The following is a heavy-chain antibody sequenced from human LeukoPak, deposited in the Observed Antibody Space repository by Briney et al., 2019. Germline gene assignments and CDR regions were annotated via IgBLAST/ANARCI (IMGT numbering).Heavy chain of an antibody. V-gene: IGHV3-74*01. CDR1: GFTFSSYW. CDR3: VRGDTYDYYYYYGMDV. D-gene: IGHD5-18*01. CDR2: INNDGSST. J-gene: IGHJ6*02. Sequence: GGSLRLSCAASGFTFSSYWMHWVRQTPGKGLVWVSRINNDGSSTRNADAVKGRFTISRDNAKNTLYLQMNSLRPEDTAVYYCVRGDTYDYYYYYGMDVWGQGTTVTVSS.